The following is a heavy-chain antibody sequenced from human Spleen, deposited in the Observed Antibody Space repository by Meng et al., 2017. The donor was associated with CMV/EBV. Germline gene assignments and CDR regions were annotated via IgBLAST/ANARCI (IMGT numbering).Heavy chain of an antibody. Sequence: SETLSLTCTVSGGSVTSGGYYWSWIRLSPGMGLEWIGYIYHSGSTFYNPSLSSRVTISVDTSKNQFSLELKSVTAADTAVYYCAKFSPRLNHFDPWGQGTLVTVSS. V-gene: IGHV4-31*03. D-gene: IGHD5/OR15-5a*01. CDR2: IYHSGST. J-gene: IGHJ5*02. CDR3: AKFSPRLNHFDP. CDR1: GGSVTSGGYY.